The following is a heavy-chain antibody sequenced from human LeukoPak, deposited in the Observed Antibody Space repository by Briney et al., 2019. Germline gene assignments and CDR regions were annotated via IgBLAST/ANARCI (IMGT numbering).Heavy chain of an antibody. V-gene: IGHV4-38-2*01. CDR3: ARIAAAGRSYYYYYMDV. Sequence: PSETLSLTCAVSGYSISSGYYWGWIRQPPGKGLEWIGSIYHSGSTYYNPSLKSRVTISVDTSMNQFSLKLSSVTAADTAVYYCARIAAAGRSYYYYYMDVWGKGTTVTVSS. CDR2: IYHSGST. J-gene: IGHJ6*03. D-gene: IGHD6-13*01. CDR1: GYSISSGYY.